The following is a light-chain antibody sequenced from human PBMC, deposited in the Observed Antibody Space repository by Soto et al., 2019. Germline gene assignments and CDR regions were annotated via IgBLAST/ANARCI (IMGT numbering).Light chain of an antibody. CDR2: EVT. V-gene: IGLV2-14*01. CDR3: CSYSGSDTLL. J-gene: IGLJ3*02. CDR1: SSDIGTYNY. Sequence: QSALTQPASVSGSPGQSITISCTGTSSDIGTYNYVSWYQQSPGKAPKLMIYEVTNRPSGVSYRFSASKSGNTASLTISGLQAEDEADYFCCSYSGSDTLLFGGGTKVTVL.